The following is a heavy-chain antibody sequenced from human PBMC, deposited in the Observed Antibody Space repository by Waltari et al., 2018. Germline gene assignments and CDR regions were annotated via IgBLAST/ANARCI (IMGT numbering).Heavy chain of an antibody. Sequence: EVQLVQSGAEVKKPGESLEISCKGSGYSFTSYWIGWVRQMPGKGLEWVGIRYPVDSDTRYSPSFQGKVTISADKSISTAYLQWSSLKASDTAMYYCARRSEYSSSPVAFDIWGQGTMVTVSS. CDR1: GYSFTSYW. D-gene: IGHD6-13*01. CDR2: RYPVDSDT. V-gene: IGHV5-51*01. J-gene: IGHJ3*02. CDR3: ARRSEYSSSPVAFDI.